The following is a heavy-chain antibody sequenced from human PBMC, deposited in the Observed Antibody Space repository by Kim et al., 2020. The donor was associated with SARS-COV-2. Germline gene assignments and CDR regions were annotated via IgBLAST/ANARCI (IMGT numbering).Heavy chain of an antibody. D-gene: IGHD3-10*01. V-gene: IGHV4-34*01. Sequence: NYNPSLKSRVTISVDTSKSQCSLKLSSVTAADTAVYYCASYYYGPKYFQHWGQGTLVTVSS. J-gene: IGHJ1*01. CDR3: ASYYYGPKYFQH.